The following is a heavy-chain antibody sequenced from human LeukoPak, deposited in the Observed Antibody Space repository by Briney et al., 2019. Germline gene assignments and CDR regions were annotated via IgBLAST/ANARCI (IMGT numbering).Heavy chain of an antibody. CDR3: ARDPWYYYGSGSYYP. D-gene: IGHD3-10*01. V-gene: IGHV4-4*07. J-gene: IGHJ5*02. Sequence: SETLSLTCAVYGGSISSYYWSWIRQPAGKGLEWIGRIYTSGTTHYNPSLESRVTMSVDTSKNQFSLKLSSVTAADTAVYYCARDPWYYYGSGSYYPWGQGTLVTVSS. CDR2: IYTSGTT. CDR1: GGSISSYY.